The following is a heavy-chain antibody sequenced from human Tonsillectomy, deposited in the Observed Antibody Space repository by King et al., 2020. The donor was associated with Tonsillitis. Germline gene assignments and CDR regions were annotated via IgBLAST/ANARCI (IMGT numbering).Heavy chain of an antibody. CDR1: GFTFDDYA. J-gene: IGHJ4*02. V-gene: IGHV3-9*01. CDR3: AKGSPYYDSPVWSSGDY. D-gene: IGHD3-22*01. CDR2: ISWNSGSI. Sequence: GQLVQSGGGLVQPGRSLRLSCAASGFTFDDYAMHWVRQAPGKGLEWVSGISWNSGSIGYADSVKGRFTISRDNAKNSLYLQMNSLRAEDTALYYCAKGSPYYDSPVWSSGDYWGQGTLVTVSS.